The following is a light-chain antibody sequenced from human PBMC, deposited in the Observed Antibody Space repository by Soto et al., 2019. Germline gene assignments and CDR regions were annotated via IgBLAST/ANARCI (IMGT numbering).Light chain of an antibody. CDR2: KAS. V-gene: IGKV1-5*03. Sequence: DIQMTQSPSTLPASVGARVIITCRASQRLTNELAWYQQKPGKAPNLLIYKASSLESGVPLRFSGSGSGTEFTLTISSLQPEDFATYYCQHYISYPRTFGQGTKVEIK. CDR3: QHYISYPRT. CDR1: QRLTNE. J-gene: IGKJ1*01.